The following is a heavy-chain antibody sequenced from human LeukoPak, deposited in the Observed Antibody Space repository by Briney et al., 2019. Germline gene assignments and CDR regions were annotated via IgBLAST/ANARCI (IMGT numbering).Heavy chain of an antibody. V-gene: IGHV4-59*08. CDR2: IYYSGST. D-gene: IGHD3-10*01. J-gene: IGHJ4*02. CDR3: ARHRRVGYGSGSPYYFDY. Sequence: SEIPSLTCTVSGGSISSYYWSWIRQPPGKGLEWIGYIYYSGSTNYNPSLKSRVTISVDTSKNQFSLKLSSVTAADTAVYYCARHRRVGYGSGSPYYFDYWGQGTLVTVSS. CDR1: GGSISSYY.